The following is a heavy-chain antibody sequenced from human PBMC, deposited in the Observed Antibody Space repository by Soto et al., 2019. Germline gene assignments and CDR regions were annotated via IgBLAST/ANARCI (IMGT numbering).Heavy chain of an antibody. V-gene: IGHV1-18*01. Sequence: ASVKVSCKASGYTFPFYGISWVRQAPGPGLEWMGWISTYNGYTNYAQKLQGRVTMTTDTSTSTAYMELRSLRSVDTAVYYCSRDRTDAYYESTGGFDPRGQGTLVTVSS. CDR2: ISTYNGYT. CDR1: GYTFPFYG. D-gene: IGHD3-3*01. J-gene: IGHJ5*02. CDR3: SRDRTDAYYESTGGFDP.